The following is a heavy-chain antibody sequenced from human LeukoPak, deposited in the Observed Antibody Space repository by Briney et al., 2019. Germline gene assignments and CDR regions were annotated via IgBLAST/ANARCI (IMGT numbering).Heavy chain of an antibody. D-gene: IGHD2-21*01. V-gene: IGHV3-66*04. CDR1: GFNVTTNN. J-gene: IGHJ4*02. CDR3: GRRFCNSCPLDF. CDR2: FLAGGLL. Sequence: GGSLRLSCVGSGFNVTTNNMYWVRQAPGKGLECVSTFLAGGLLDYADSVRDRFTISRDTSKNTLYLQMNSQSAEDTAVYYCGRRFCNSCPLDFWGQGTLVTASS.